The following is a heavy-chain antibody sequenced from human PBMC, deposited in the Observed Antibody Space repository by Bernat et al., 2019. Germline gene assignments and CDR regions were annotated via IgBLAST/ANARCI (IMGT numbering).Heavy chain of an antibody. CDR2: ISSDSSLI. Sequence: EVQLVESGGRLVEPGVSLRLSCAASGFTFRSYNMNWVRQAPGKELEWLSYISSDSSLIYYADSAKGRFTISRENIKNSLYLQMYSLRVEDTDVYYCARFSETYYHDMDVWGQGTTDTVSS. CDR1: GFTFRSYN. J-gene: IGHJ6*02. V-gene: IGHV3-48*01. CDR3: ARFSETYYHDMDV. D-gene: IGHD6-19*01.